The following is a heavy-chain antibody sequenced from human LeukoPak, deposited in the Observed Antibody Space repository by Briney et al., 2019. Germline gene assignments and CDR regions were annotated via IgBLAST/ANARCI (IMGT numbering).Heavy chain of an antibody. CDR2: ISSSSSYI. V-gene: IGHV3-21*01. Sequence: GGSLRLSCTASGFTFSDYRMNWVRQAPGKGLEWVSSISSSSSYIYYADSVKGRFTISRDNAKNSLYLQMNSLRAEDTAVYYCARGGMYYDILTGYYPSERTTYYGMDVWGQGTTVTVSS. J-gene: IGHJ6*02. CDR3: ARGGMYYDILTGYYPSERTTYYGMDV. CDR1: GFTFSDYR. D-gene: IGHD3-9*01.